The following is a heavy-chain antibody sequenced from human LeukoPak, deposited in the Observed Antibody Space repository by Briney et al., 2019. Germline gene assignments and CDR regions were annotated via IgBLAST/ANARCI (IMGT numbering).Heavy chain of an antibody. CDR2: ISAYNGNT. J-gene: IGHJ3*02. Sequence: ASVKVSCKASGYTFTSYGISWVRQAPGQGLEWMGWISAYNGNTNYAQKLQGRVTMTTDTSTSTAYMELRSLRSDDTAVYYCATAGDEQPRATDAFDIWGQGTMVTVSS. CDR3: ATAGDEQPRATDAFDI. CDR1: GYTFTSYG. V-gene: IGHV1-18*01.